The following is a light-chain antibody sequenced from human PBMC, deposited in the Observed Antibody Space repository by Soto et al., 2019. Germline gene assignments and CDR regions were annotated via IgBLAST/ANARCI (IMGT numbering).Light chain of an antibody. V-gene: IGLV2-14*01. CDR1: SSDVGGYNY. Sequence: QSVLTQPASVSESPGQSITISCTGTSSDVGGYNYVSWYQQHPGKAPKLMIYDVTNRPSGVSDRFSGSKSGNTASLTISGLQAEDEADYYCSSYTSSGTVLFGGGTKVTVL. J-gene: IGLJ3*02. CDR3: SSYTSSGTVL. CDR2: DVT.